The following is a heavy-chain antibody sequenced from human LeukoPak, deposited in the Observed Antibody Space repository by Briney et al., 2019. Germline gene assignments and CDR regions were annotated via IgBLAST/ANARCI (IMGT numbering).Heavy chain of an antibody. Sequence: SETLPLTCTVSGGSTGSDYWSWIRQPPGKGLEWIGYIYYSGSTNYNPSLKSRVTISVDTSKNQFSLKLSSVTAADTAVYYCARDLGYGDPFDYWGQGTLVTVSS. D-gene: IGHD4-17*01. CDR1: GGSTGSDY. CDR2: IYYSGST. V-gene: IGHV4-59*01. CDR3: ARDLGYGDPFDY. J-gene: IGHJ4*02.